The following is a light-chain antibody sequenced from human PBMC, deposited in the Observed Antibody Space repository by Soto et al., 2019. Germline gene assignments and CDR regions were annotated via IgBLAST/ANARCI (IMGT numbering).Light chain of an antibody. J-gene: IGKJ2*01. CDR1: QSVSSN. CDR3: QQYDKWYT. Sequence: EIVMTQSPATLSVSPGERATLSCRASQSVSSNLAWYQQKPGQPPRLLIYGASTRATGIPDRFSGSGSGTEFALTISSLQSEDFAIYYCQQYDKWYTFGPGTKLEIK. V-gene: IGKV3-15*01. CDR2: GAS.